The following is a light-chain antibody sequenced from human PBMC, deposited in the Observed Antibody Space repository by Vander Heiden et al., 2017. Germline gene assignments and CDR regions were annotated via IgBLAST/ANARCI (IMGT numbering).Light chain of an antibody. CDR1: STDVGTYNL. V-gene: IGLV2-23*02. J-gene: IGLJ3*02. Sequence: QSALAQPASVSGSPGQSITLSCSGTSTDVGTYNLVSWYQQHPGKAPNLIIYEVNKRPSGVSTRFSGSKSANTASLTISGLQAEDDADYFCSSYAGYRTLVFGGGTKLTVL. CDR3: SSYAGYRTLV. CDR2: EVN.